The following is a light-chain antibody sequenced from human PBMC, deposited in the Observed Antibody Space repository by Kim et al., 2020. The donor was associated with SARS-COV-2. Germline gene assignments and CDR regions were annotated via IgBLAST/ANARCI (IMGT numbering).Light chain of an antibody. V-gene: IGLV2-14*03. J-gene: IGLJ1*01. CDR2: DVS. CDR3: NSYTSETNFYV. Sequence: QSALTQPASVSGSPGQSITISCTGTSSDIGGYTFVSWYQQHPGKAPKLMIYDVSKRPSGVSHRFSGSKSGIMASLTISGLQADDEADYYCNSYTSETNFYVFGSGTKVTVL. CDR1: SSDIGGYTF.